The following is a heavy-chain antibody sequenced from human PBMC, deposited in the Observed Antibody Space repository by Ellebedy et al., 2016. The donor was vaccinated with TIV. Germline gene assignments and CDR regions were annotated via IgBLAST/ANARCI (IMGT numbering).Heavy chain of an antibody. J-gene: IGHJ4*02. D-gene: IGHD5-24*01. Sequence: GESLKISCAASGFTFGDYAMSWFRQPPGKGLEWVGLITGKGFGGATEYAASVKGRFTISRDDSNSIAYLQLNSLTTEDTAVYYCARDTYGHTAPPFFWGQGTLVIVSS. CDR1: GFTFGDYA. CDR3: ARDTYGHTAPPFF. V-gene: IGHV3-49*03. CDR2: ITGKGFGGAT.